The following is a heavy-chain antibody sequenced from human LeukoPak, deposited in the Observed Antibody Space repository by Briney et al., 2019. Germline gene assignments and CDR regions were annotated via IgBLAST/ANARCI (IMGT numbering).Heavy chain of an antibody. Sequence: GGSLRLSCAASGFTFSSYDMHWVRQAPGKGLEWVANIKQDGSEKYYVDSVKGRFTISRDNAKNSLYLQMNSLRAEDTAVYYCARLNLDIVATIFDYWGQGTLVTVSS. CDR3: ARLNLDIVATIFDY. V-gene: IGHV3-7*01. D-gene: IGHD5-12*01. CDR2: IKQDGSEK. CDR1: GFTFSSYD. J-gene: IGHJ4*02.